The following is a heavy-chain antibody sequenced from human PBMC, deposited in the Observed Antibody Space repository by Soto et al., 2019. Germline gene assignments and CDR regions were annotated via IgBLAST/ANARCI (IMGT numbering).Heavy chain of an antibody. CDR3: ATGTYSSSWYVY. CDR2: ISGSGGST. V-gene: IGHV3-23*01. D-gene: IGHD6-13*01. Sequence: PGGSLRLSCAASGLTFSNYAMTWVRQAPGKGLEWVSAISGSGGSTYYADSVKGRFTISRDNPKNTLYLQMNSLRAEDTAVYYCATGTYSSSWYVYWGQGTLVTVSS. CDR1: GLTFSNYA. J-gene: IGHJ4*02.